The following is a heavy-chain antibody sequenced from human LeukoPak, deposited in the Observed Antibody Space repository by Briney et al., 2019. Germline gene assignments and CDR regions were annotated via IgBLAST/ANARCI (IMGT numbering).Heavy chain of an antibody. CDR1: GFTFDDYA. CDR3: AKAVAGGYDSSGYYDY. J-gene: IGHJ4*02. CDR2: ISWNSGSK. V-gene: IGHV3-9*01. D-gene: IGHD3-22*01. Sequence: GRSLRLSCAASGFTFDDYAMHWVRQAPGKGLEWVSGISWNSGSKGYADSVKGRFTISRDNAKNSLYLQMNSLRAEDTALYYCAKAVAGGYDSSGYYDYWGQGTLVTVSS.